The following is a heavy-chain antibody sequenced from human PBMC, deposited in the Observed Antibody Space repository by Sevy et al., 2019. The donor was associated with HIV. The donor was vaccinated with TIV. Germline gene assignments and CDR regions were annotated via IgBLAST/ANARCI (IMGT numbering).Heavy chain of an antibody. CDR3: ARSYYYDSSGYSPHDAFDI. J-gene: IGHJ3*02. Sequence: SETLSLTCTVSGGSISSYYWSWIRQPPGKGLEWIGYIYYSGSTNYNPSLKSRVPISVDTSKNQFSLKLSSVTAADTAVYYCARSYYYDSSGYSPHDAFDIWGQGTMVTVSS. CDR1: GGSISSYY. CDR2: IYYSGST. V-gene: IGHV4-59*01. D-gene: IGHD3-22*01.